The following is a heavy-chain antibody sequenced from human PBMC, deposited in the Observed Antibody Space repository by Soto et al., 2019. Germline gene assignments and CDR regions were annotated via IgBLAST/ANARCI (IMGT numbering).Heavy chain of an antibody. D-gene: IGHD6-13*01. Sequence: GGSLRLSCAASGFTFDDYAMHWVRQAPGKGLEWVSGISWNSGSIGYADSVKGRFTISRDNAKNSLYLQMNSLRAEDTALYYCAKDIKEGSSISFEGYMDVWGKGTTVTVSS. V-gene: IGHV3-9*01. CDR3: AKDIKEGSSISFEGYMDV. J-gene: IGHJ6*03. CDR1: GFTFDDYA. CDR2: ISWNSGSI.